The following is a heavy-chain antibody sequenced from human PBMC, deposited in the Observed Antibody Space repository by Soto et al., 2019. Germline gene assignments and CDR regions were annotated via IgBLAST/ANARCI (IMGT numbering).Heavy chain of an antibody. CDR2: INHSGST. J-gene: IGHJ5*02. CDR3: ARVWGTVLRYFDWLVKGWFDP. CDR1: GGSFSGYY. D-gene: IGHD3-9*01. Sequence: SETLSLTCAVYGGSFSGYYWNWIRQPPGKGLEWIGEINHSGSTNYNPSLKSRVTISVDTSKNQFSLKLSSVTAADTAVYYCARVWGTVLRYFDWLVKGWFDPWGQGTLVTVSS. V-gene: IGHV4-34*01.